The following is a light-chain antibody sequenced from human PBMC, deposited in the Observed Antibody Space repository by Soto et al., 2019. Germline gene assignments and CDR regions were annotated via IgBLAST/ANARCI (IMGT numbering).Light chain of an antibody. CDR3: NSYAGSNNFVV. CDR1: SSDVGGYNY. Sequence: QSALTQPPSASGSPGQSVTISCTGTSSDVGGYNYVSWYQQHPGKAPKVMIYEVSKRPSGVPDRFSGSKSGNTASLTVSGLQAEDEADYYCNSYAGSNNFVVFGTGTKLTVL. V-gene: IGLV2-8*01. J-gene: IGLJ1*01. CDR2: EVS.